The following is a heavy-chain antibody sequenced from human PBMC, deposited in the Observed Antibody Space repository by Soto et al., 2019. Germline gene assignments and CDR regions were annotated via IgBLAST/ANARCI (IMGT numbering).Heavy chain of an antibody. CDR1: GFTFSNAW. J-gene: IGHJ4*02. CDR3: AKLTAA. V-gene: IGHV3-23*04. Sequence: EVQLVESGGGLVKPGGSLRLSCAASGFTFSNAWMNWVRQAPGKGLEWVSSITSSGGGTYYADSVKGRFTVSRDNSKNTVYLQMNSLRDEDTAVYYCAKLTAAWGQGTLVTVSS. D-gene: IGHD6-13*01. CDR2: ITSSGGGT.